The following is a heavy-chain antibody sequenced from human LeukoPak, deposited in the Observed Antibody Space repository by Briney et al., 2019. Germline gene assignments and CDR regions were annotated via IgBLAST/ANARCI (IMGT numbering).Heavy chain of an antibody. CDR3: ARAPAAHSNWFDP. D-gene: IGHD2-2*01. CDR1: GGSISSYY. J-gene: IGHJ5*02. Sequence: SETLSLTCTVSGGSISSYYWSWIRQPAGKGLEWIGRIYTSGSTNYNPSLTSRVTMSVDTSKNQFSLKLGSVTAADTSVYDSARAPAAHSNWFDPWGQGTLVTVSS. V-gene: IGHV4-4*07. CDR2: IYTSGST.